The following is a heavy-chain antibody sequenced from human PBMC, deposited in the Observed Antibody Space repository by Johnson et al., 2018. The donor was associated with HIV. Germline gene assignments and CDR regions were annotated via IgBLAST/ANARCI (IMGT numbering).Heavy chain of an antibody. V-gene: IGHV3-30-3*01. CDR2: ISYDGSNK. J-gene: IGHJ3*02. CDR1: RFTFSGYA. CDR3: ARSTGPYCTYYYDSPEPEAFDM. D-gene: IGHD3-22*01. Sequence: QVLLVESGGGWIQPGGSLRLSCAASRFTFSGYAMSWVRQAPGKGLEWVAVISYDGSNKYYADSVKGRFTISRDNSKNTLYLQLNSLRAEDTAVYYCARSTGPYCTYYYDSPEPEAFDMWGQGTMVTVSS.